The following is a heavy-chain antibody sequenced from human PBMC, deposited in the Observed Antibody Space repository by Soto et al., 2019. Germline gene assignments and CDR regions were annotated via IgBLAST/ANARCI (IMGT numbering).Heavy chain of an antibody. Sequence: SVKVSCKASGGTFSSYAISWVRQAPGQGLEWMGGIIPIFGTANYAQKFQGRVTITADESTSTAYMELSSLRSEDTAVYYCAREDSSGLYYFDYWGQGTLVTVSS. CDR1: GGTFSSYA. CDR2: IIPIFGTA. D-gene: IGHD6-19*01. V-gene: IGHV1-69*13. CDR3: AREDSSGLYYFDY. J-gene: IGHJ4*02.